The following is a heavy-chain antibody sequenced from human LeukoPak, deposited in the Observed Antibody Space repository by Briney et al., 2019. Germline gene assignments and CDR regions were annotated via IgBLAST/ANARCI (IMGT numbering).Heavy chain of an antibody. J-gene: IGHJ4*02. CDR2: IYYSGST. D-gene: IGHD3/OR15-3a*01. Sequence: PSETLSLTCTVSGGSISSSSYYWGWIRQPPGKGLEWIGSIYYSGSTYYNPSLKSRVTISVDTSKNQFSLKLSSVTAADTAVYYCAGRTGSHDYWGQGTLVTVSS. V-gene: IGHV4-39*01. CDR3: AGRTGSHDY. CDR1: GGSISSSSYY.